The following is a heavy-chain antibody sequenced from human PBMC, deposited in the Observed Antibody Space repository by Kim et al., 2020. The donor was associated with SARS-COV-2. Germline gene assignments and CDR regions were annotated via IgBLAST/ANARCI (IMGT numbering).Heavy chain of an antibody. V-gene: IGHV3-23*01. CDR3: AKDRGYSYGYVNYYYGMDV. Sequence: KGRFTISRDNSKNPLYLQMNSLRAEDTAVYYCAKDRGYSYGYVNYYYGMDVWGQGTTVTVSS. D-gene: IGHD5-18*01. J-gene: IGHJ6*02.